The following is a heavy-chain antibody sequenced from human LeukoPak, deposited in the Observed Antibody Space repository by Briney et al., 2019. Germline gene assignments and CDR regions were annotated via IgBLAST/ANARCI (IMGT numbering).Heavy chain of an antibody. D-gene: IGHD3-9*01. CDR3: ARGGTYYDILTGYEINWFDP. Sequence: SETLSLTCTVSGYSISSGYYWGWIRQPPGKGLEWIGSIYHSGSTYYNPSLKSRVTISVDTSKNQFSLKLSSVTAADTAVYYCARGGTYYDILTGYEINWFDPWGQGTLVTVSS. CDR1: GYSISSGYY. CDR2: IYHSGST. V-gene: IGHV4-38-2*02. J-gene: IGHJ5*02.